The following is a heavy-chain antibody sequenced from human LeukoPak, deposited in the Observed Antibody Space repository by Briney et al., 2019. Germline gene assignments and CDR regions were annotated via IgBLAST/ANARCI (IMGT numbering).Heavy chain of an antibody. CDR1: GFTFSSYG. J-gene: IGHJ4*02. CDR2: IWYDGTNK. CDR3: ARDVGFRTGLIDY. D-gene: IGHD2-8*01. V-gene: IGHV3-33*01. Sequence: GGSLRLSCVASGFTFSSYGMHWVRQAPGEGLEWVAVIWYDGTNKYYADSVQGRFTISRDNSKNALYLQMNSLRAEDTAMYYCARDVGFRTGLIDYWGQGTLVTVSS.